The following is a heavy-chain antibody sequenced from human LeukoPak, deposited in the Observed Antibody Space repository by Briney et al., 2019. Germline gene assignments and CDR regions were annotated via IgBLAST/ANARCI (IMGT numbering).Heavy chain of an antibody. J-gene: IGHJ5*02. CDR2: IYYRGST. D-gene: IGHD3-10*01. Sequence: SETLSLTCTVSGGSISSSTYYWGWIRQPPGRGLEWIGTIYYRGSTYYNPSLKSRVTISVDTSNNQFSLRLSSVTAADTAVYYCAILGAGSSWGQGTLVTVSS. V-gene: IGHV4-39*01. CDR3: AILGAGSS. CDR1: GGSISSSTYY.